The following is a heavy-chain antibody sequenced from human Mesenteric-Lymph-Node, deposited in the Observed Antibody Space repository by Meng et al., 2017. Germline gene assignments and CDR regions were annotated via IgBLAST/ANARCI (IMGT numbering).Heavy chain of an antibody. CDR1: GGTFSSYA. V-gene: IGHV1-69*06. CDR2: IIPIFGTA. CDR3: ARSIAVAGTDFDY. D-gene: IGHD6-19*01. J-gene: IGHJ4*02. Sequence: QVQRGQSGAEVKKPGSSVKGSCKASGGTFSSYAISWVRQAPGQGLEWMGGIIPIFGTANYAQKFQGRVTITADKSTSTAYMELSSLRSEDTAVYYCARSIAVAGTDFDYWGQGTLVTVSS.